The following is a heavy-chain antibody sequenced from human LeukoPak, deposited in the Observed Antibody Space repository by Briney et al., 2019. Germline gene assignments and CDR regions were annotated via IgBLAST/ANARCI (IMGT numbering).Heavy chain of an antibody. Sequence: PSETLSLTCTVSGGSISSSSYYWGWIRQPPGKGLEWIGSIYYSGSTYYNPSLKSRVTISVDTSKNQFSLKLTSVTAADTAVYYCARAIAAGGTPLDNWGQGTLVTVSS. V-gene: IGHV4-39*07. CDR3: ARAIAAGGTPLDN. J-gene: IGHJ4*02. CDR2: IYYSGST. D-gene: IGHD6-13*01. CDR1: GGSISSSSYY.